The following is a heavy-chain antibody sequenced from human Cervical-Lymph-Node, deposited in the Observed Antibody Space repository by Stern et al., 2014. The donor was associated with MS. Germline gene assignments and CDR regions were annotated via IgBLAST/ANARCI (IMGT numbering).Heavy chain of an antibody. CDR2: TYRDDDK. Sequence: QITLKESGPTLVKPPQTLTLTCTFSGFSLSTRGVDEGWLRQPPGQALVWLTLTYRDDDKHYSPYLRSSTTITKDTSKNQVVLTMTNMDPVDTATYYCAHRRDSYFGAFDIWGQGTMVTVSS. CDR1: GFSLSTRGVD. V-gene: IGHV2-5*02. J-gene: IGHJ3*02. CDR3: AHRRDSYFGAFDI. D-gene: IGHD2/OR15-2a*01.